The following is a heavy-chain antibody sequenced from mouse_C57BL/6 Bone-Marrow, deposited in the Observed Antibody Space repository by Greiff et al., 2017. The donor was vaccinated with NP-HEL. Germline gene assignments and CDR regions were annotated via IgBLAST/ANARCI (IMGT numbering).Heavy chain of an antibody. CDR2: INPSNGGT. CDR1: GYTFTSYW. Sequence: QVQLQQPGTELVKPGASVKLSCKASGYTFTSYWMHWVKQRPGQGLEWIGNINPSNGGTNYNQKFKSKATLTVDKSSSTAYMQLSILTSEDSAVYSGAGQLRIVYAMGDWGQGTSVTVSS. D-gene: IGHD3-2*02. CDR3: AGQLRIVYAMGD. J-gene: IGHJ4*01. V-gene: IGHV1-53*01.